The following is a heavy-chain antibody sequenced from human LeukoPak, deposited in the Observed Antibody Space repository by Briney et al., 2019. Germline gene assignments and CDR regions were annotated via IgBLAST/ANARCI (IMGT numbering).Heavy chain of an antibody. D-gene: IGHD3-22*01. CDR1: GFTFDDYG. V-gene: IGHV3-20*04. CDR2: INWNGDST. Sequence: GGSLRLSCAASGFTFDDYGMSWVRQAPGKGLEWVSGINWNGDSTCYADSVKGRYTISRDNAKNTLYLQMNSLRAEDTAVYYCARTYYFDSSGYYSEGNFYYYYMDVWGKGTTVTVSS. CDR3: ARTYYFDSSGYYSEGNFYYYYMDV. J-gene: IGHJ6*03.